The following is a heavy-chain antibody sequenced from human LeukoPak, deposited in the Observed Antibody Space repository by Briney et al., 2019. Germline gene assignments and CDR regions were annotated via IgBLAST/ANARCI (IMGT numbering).Heavy chain of an antibody. CDR2: IYTSGST. Sequence: SETLSLTCTVSGGSISSYYWSWIRQPAGKGLEWIGRIYTSGSTNYNPSLKSRVTMSVDTSKNQFSLKLSSVTAADTAVYYCAASQWLVRNYYYMDVWGKGTTVTISS. J-gene: IGHJ6*03. CDR1: GGSISSYY. CDR3: AASQWLVRNYYYMDV. D-gene: IGHD6-19*01. V-gene: IGHV4-4*07.